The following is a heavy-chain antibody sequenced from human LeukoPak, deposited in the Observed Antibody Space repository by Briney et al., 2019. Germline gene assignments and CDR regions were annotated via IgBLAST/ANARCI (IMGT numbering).Heavy chain of an antibody. D-gene: IGHD6-6*01. Sequence: HTGGSLRLSCAASGFTFSSYGMHWVRQAPGKGLEGVAVIWYDGSNKYYADSVKGRFTISRDNSKNTLYLQMNSLRAEDTAVYYCAKDRRIFEYSSSAFDYWGQGTLVTVSS. CDR1: GFTFSSYG. CDR3: AKDRRIFEYSSSAFDY. J-gene: IGHJ4*02. CDR2: IWYDGSNK. V-gene: IGHV3-33*06.